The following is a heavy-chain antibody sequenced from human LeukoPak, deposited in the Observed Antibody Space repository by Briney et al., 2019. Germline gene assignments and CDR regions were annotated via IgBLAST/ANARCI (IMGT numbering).Heavy chain of an antibody. CDR2: TYCRSKWYY. CDR1: GDSVSSNSAA. CDR3: ARDLVIAVAGTRPYYYYYMDV. V-gene: IGHV6-1*01. D-gene: IGHD6-19*01. J-gene: IGHJ6*03. Sequence: SQTLSLTCAISGDSVSSNSAAWNWIRQSPSRGLEWLGRTYCRSKWYYDYAVSVKSRITINPDTSKNQFSLQLNSVTPEDTAVYYCARDLVIAVAGTRPYYYYYMDVWGKGTTVTVSS.